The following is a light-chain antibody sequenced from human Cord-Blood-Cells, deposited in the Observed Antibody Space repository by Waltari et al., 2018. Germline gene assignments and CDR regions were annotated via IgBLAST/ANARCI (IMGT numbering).Light chain of an antibody. CDR1: SSNIGAGYD. J-gene: IGLJ1*01. Sequence: QSVLTQPPSVSGAPGQRVTISCTVSSSNIGAGYDVHWYQQLPGTAPKLPVYGNSNRPSGVPDRFSGSKSGTSASLAITGLQAEDEADYYCQSYDSSLSGYVFGTGTKVTVL. CDR2: GNS. V-gene: IGLV1-40*01. CDR3: QSYDSSLSGYV.